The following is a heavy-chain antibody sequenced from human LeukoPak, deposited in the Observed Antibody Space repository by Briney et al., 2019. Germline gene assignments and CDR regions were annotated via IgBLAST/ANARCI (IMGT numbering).Heavy chain of an antibody. J-gene: IGHJ6*02. Sequence: SETLSLTCTVSGGSISSGGYYWSWIRQHPGKGLEWIGYIYYSGSTYYNPSLKSRVTISVDTSKNQFSLKLSSVTAADTAVYYCARSGYSSSWFNSYYYGMDVWGQGTTVTVSS. CDR2: IYYSGST. CDR3: ARSGYSSSWFNSYYYGMDV. D-gene: IGHD6-13*01. V-gene: IGHV4-61*08. CDR1: GGSISSGGYY.